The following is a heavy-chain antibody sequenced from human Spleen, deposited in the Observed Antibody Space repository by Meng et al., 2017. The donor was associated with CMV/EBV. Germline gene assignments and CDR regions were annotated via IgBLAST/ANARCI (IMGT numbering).Heavy chain of an antibody. CDR1: GGSISTYY. CDR2: IYYTGST. J-gene: IGHJ6*02. CDR3: AREVAAGQYVMDV. Sequence: SETLSLTCTVPGGSISTYYWSWIRQSPGKGLEWIGCIYYTGSTNYNPSLKSRVTISVDTSKNQFSLKLNSVTAADTAVYYCAREVAAGQYVMDVWGQGTPVTVSS. V-gene: IGHV4-59*12. D-gene: IGHD6-13*01.